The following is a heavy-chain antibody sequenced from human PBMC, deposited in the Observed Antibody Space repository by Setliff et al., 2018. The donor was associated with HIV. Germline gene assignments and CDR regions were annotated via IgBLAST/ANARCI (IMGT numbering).Heavy chain of an antibody. CDR1: GFDFTKYW. CDR2: VYGGDPDT. J-gene: IGHJ4*02. V-gene: IGHV5-51*01. Sequence: PGESLKISCKASGFDFTKYWIGWVRQMPGKGLEWMGIVYGGDPDTRYNPSFEGQVTMSADRSITTAYLQWSRLKASDTAMYYCATLTNFDHWGQGTLVTVSS. CDR3: ATLTNFDH.